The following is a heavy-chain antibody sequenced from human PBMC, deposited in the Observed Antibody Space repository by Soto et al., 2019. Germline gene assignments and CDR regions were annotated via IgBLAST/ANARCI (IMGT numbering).Heavy chain of an antibody. CDR1: LFIVSDNY. Sequence: EVRLVQSGGGLVQPGGSLRLSCAASLFIVSDNYMSWVRLAPGKGLEWVSLIYSGGGTDYAESVKGRFTISRDKSKNTLYLQMNSLKAEDTGIYYCATRMTTAPYWGQGTVVTVSS. D-gene: IGHD4-17*01. J-gene: IGHJ4*02. V-gene: IGHV3-66*01. CDR3: ATRMTTAPY. CDR2: IYSGGGT.